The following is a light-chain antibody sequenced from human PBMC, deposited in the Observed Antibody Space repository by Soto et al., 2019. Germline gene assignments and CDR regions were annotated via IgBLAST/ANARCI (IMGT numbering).Light chain of an antibody. V-gene: IGKV3-11*01. CDR1: QSVSSY. J-gene: IGKJ2*01. Sequence: EIVLTQSPATLSLSPGERATLSCRASQSVSSYLAWYQPKPDQAPRLLIYDASNRATGISARFIGIGSGTDFTLTIISLEPEDFAVYYCQQRSNWPLTFGQGTKLEIK. CDR2: DAS. CDR3: QQRSNWPLT.